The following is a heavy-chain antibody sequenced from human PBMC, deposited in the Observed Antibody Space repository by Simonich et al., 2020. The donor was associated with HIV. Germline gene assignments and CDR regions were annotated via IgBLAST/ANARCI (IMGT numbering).Heavy chain of an antibody. D-gene: IGHD4-17*01. CDR1: CGSFSGYY. Sequence: QVQLQQWGAGLLKPSETLSLTCAVYCGSFSGYYWSWIRQPPGKGLEWIGEINHSGSTNYNPSLKRRVTISVDTSKNQFSLKLSSVTAADTAVYYCARRHPTTVTTPYFDYWGQGTLVTVSS. CDR2: INHSGST. CDR3: ARRHPTTVTTPYFDY. V-gene: IGHV4-34*01. J-gene: IGHJ4*02.